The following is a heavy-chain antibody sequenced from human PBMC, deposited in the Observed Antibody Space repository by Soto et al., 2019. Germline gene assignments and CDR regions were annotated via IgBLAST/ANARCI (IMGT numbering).Heavy chain of an antibody. D-gene: IGHD1-7*01. CDR2: IIPVFGTA. CDR3: ASRSFNWNYIVDYYGMDV. Sequence: SVKVSCTASGGTFSSYAISWVLQALGQGLEWMGGIIPVFGTANYAQKFQGRVTITADESTSTAYMELSSLRSEDTAVYYCASRSFNWNYIVDYYGMDVWGQGTTVTVSS. V-gene: IGHV1-69*13. CDR1: GGTFSSYA. J-gene: IGHJ6*02.